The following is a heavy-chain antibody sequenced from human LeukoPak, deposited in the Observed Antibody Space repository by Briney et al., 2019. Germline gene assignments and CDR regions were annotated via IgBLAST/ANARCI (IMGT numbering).Heavy chain of an antibody. J-gene: IGHJ3*02. Sequence: ASVKVSCKASGYTFTGYYMHWVRQAPGQGLERMGWINPNSGGTNYAQKFQGRVTMTRDTSISTAYMELSRLRSDDTAVYYCARVKYYYDSSGPLSDAFDIWGQGTMVTVSS. V-gene: IGHV1-2*02. CDR2: INPNSGGT. CDR1: GYTFTGYY. CDR3: ARVKYYYDSSGPLSDAFDI. D-gene: IGHD3-22*01.